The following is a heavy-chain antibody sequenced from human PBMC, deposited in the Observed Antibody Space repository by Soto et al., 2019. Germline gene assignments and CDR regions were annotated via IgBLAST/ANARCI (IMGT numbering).Heavy chain of an antibody. CDR1: GYTFTSYA. CDR3: ARVAYSSSYYYYYMDV. J-gene: IGHJ6*03. CDR2: INAGNGNT. Sequence: QVQLVQSGAEVKKPGASVKVSCKASGYTFTSYAMHWVRQAPGQRLEWMGWINAGNGNTKYSQKFQGRVTITRDTSASIAYMELSSLRSEATAVYYCARVAYSSSYYYYYMDVWGKGTTVTVSS. V-gene: IGHV1-3*01. D-gene: IGHD6-6*01.